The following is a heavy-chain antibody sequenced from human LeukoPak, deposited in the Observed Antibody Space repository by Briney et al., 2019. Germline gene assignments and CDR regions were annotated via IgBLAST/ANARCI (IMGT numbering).Heavy chain of an antibody. CDR2: IYYSGST. J-gene: IGHJ6*03. CDR1: GGSISSSSYY. V-gene: IGHV4-39*01. Sequence: PSETLSLTCTVSGGSISSSSYYWRWIRQPPGKGLEWIGSIYYSGSTYYNPSLKSRVTISVDTSKNQFSLKLSSVTAADTAVYYCARKSSWDYYYCYMDVWGKGTTVAVSS. CDR3: ARKSSWDYYYCYMDV. D-gene: IGHD6-13*01.